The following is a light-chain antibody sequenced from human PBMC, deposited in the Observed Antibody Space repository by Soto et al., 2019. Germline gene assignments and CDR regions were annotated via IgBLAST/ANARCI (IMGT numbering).Light chain of an antibody. V-gene: IGKV3-15*01. CDR3: QQYNKWPLT. J-gene: IGKJ1*01. Sequence: MTQSPSSLSASLGDRVTITWRASQGISNYLAWYQQTPGQAPRLLIYGASTRATGIPVRFSGRASGTEFTLTSSSLQSEDFTVYYCQQYNKWPLTFGQGTKVDIK. CDR1: QGISNY. CDR2: GAS.